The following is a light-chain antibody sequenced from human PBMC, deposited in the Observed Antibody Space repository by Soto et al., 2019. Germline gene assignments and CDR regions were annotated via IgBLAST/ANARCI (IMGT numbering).Light chain of an antibody. Sequence: DIQMTQSPSTLSASVGDRVTITCRASQSISSLLTWFQQKPGRAPTLLIYKASTLHSGVPSRFSGSGSGTEFTLTISSLQPDDFATYYCQQYDSYPLTFGQGTRLEI. CDR2: KAS. CDR3: QQYDSYPLT. CDR1: QSISSL. V-gene: IGKV1-5*03. J-gene: IGKJ5*01.